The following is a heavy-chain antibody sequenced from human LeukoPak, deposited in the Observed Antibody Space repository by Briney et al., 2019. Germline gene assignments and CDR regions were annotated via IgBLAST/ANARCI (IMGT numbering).Heavy chain of an antibody. V-gene: IGHV3-7*04. CDR2: IKQDGSEK. CDR3: ARGRQLEWLLPSPSYYYMDV. Sequence: GGSLRLSCAASGFTFSSYWMSWVRQAPGKGLEWVANIKQDGSEKYYVDSVKGRFTISRDNAKNSLYLQMNSLRAEDTAVYYCARGRQLEWLLPSPSYYYMDVWGKGTTVTVSS. J-gene: IGHJ6*03. D-gene: IGHD3-3*01. CDR1: GFTFSSYW.